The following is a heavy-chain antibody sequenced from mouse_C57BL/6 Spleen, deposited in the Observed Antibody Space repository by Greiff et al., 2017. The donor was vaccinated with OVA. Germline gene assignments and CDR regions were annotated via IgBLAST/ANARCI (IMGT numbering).Heavy chain of an antibody. CDR2: IDPSDSYT. J-gene: IGHJ2*01. Sequence: VQLQQPGAELVKPGASVKLSCKASGYTFTSYWMQWVKQRPGQGLEWIGEIDPSDSYTNYNQKFKGKATLTVDTSSSTAYMQLSSLTSEDSAVYYCARSGTTVAPFDYWGQGTTLTVSS. D-gene: IGHD1-1*01. V-gene: IGHV1-50*01. CDR1: GYTFTSYW. CDR3: ARSGTTVAPFDY.